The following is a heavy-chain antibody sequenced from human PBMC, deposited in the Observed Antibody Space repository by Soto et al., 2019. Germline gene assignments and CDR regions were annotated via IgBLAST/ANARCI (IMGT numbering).Heavy chain of an antibody. J-gene: IGHJ3*02. CDR3: ATERWEDAFDI. Sequence: QEPLVQSGAEVKKPGASVKVSCKASGYTFTSYDITWVRQATGQGLEWMGWMNPNSGNTGYAQKFQGRVTMTRNTSIGTAYMELSSLRSEDTAVYYCATERWEDAFDIWGQGTMVTVSS. CDR1: GYTFTSYD. D-gene: IGHD1-26*01. CDR2: MNPNSGNT. V-gene: IGHV1-8*01.